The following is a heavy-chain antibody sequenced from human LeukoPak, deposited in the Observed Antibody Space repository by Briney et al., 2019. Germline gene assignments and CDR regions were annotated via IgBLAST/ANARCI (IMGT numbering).Heavy chain of an antibody. CDR1: GGSISSYS. D-gene: IGHD5-12*01. V-gene: IGHV4-4*07. CDR3: AREWHHVFDY. J-gene: IGHJ4*02. CDR2: IYPRESP. Sequence: SETLSLTCTVSGGSISSYSWSWMRQPAGKGLEWIGRIYPRESPNYNPSLKSRVIMSVDKSKNQFSLKLRPVTAADTAVYYCAREWHHVFDYWGQGNLVTVSS.